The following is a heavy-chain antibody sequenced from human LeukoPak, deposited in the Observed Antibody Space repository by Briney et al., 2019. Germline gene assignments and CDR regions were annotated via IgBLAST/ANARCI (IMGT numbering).Heavy chain of an antibody. Sequence: GGSLRLSCAASGFTVSSNYMSWVRQAPGKGLEWVSVIYSGGSTYYADSVKGRFTISRDNSKNTLYLQMNSLRAEDTAVYYCARVLSSGGYYYYYYMDVWGKGTTVTISS. J-gene: IGHJ6*03. CDR3: ARVLSSGGYYYYYYMDV. CDR1: GFTVSSNY. D-gene: IGHD3-10*01. CDR2: IYSGGST. V-gene: IGHV3-53*01.